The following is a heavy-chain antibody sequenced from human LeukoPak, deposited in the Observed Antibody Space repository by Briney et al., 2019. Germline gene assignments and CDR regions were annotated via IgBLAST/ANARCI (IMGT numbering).Heavy chain of an antibody. Sequence: GGSLRDSCAQSGFTFFSCWMRSGRQAPGKGLEWVANIKQDGSEKYYVDSVKGRFTISRDNAKNSLYLQMNSLRAEDTGVYYCARDSSSWYTDYFDYWGQGTLGTVSS. V-gene: IGHV3-7*01. D-gene: IGHD6-13*01. CDR1: GFTFFSCW. CDR3: ARDSSSWYTDYFDY. CDR2: IKQDGSEK. J-gene: IGHJ4*02.